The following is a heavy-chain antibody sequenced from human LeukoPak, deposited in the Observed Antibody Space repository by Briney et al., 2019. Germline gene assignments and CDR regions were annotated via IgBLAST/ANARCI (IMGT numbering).Heavy chain of an antibody. Sequence: SETLSLTCAVYGGSFSGYYWSWIRQPPGKGLEWIGEINHSGNSNSNPSLKSRVTMSVDTSKNQFSLKLSSLTAADTAMYYCARREPHGDYGGKIRYYYYMDVWGKGTTITISS. CDR1: GGSFSGYY. D-gene: IGHD4-23*01. J-gene: IGHJ6*03. CDR3: ARREPHGDYGGKIRYYYYMDV. V-gene: IGHV4-34*01. CDR2: INHSGNS.